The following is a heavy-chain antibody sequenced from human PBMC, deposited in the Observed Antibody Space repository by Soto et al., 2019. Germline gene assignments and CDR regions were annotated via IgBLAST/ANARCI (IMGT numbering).Heavy chain of an antibody. D-gene: IGHD3-3*01. CDR2: IDTSGTKI. J-gene: IGHJ4*02. CDR3: ASHYDMWSGYLSPVDY. CDR1: GYTFSDYY. Sequence: GGSLRLSCAASGYTFSDYYMSWIRQAPGKGLEWISYIDTSGTKIYYAESVKGRFTITRDNAKNSLYLEMNSLRDEDTAVYYCASHYDMWSGYLSPVDYWGQGTLVTVSS. V-gene: IGHV3-11*01.